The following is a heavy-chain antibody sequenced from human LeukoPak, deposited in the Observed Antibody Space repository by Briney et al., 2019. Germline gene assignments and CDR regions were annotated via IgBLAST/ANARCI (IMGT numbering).Heavy chain of an antibody. Sequence: GGSLRLSCAASGFTFSNYMMHWVRRAPGKGLVWVSRIKSDGITITYADSVKGRFTISRDNAKNTLYLQMNSLRAEDTAVYYCLRDLNWSLDQWGQGTLVTVSS. CDR3: LRDLNWSLDQ. J-gene: IGHJ4*02. V-gene: IGHV3-74*01. D-gene: IGHD1-20*01. CDR2: IKSDGITI. CDR1: GFTFSNYM.